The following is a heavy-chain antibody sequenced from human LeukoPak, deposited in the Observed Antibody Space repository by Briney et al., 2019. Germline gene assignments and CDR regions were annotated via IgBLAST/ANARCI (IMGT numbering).Heavy chain of an antibody. Sequence: GGSLRLSCAASGFTFSSYWMHWVRQAPGKGLVWVSRINSDGSSTSYADSVKGRFTISRDNAKNTLYLQMNSLRAEDTAVYYCARGGGVRGVKGHDYWGQGTLVTVSS. CDR2: INSDGSST. J-gene: IGHJ4*02. CDR1: GFTFSSYW. D-gene: IGHD3-10*01. CDR3: ARGGGVRGVKGHDY. V-gene: IGHV3-74*01.